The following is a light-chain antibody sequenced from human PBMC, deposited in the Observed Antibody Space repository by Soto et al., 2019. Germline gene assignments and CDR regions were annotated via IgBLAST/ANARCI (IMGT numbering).Light chain of an antibody. CDR1: QSVSSN. J-gene: IGKJ4*01. Sequence: EIVMTQSPATLSVSPGERVTLSCRASQSVSSNLAWYQQKPGQAPRLLIYAASTRATGIPARFSGSGSGTQFTLTISSLQSEDFAVYSCQQYNNWPPLTFGGGTKVEIK. CDR3: QQYNNWPPLT. CDR2: AAS. V-gene: IGKV3-15*01.